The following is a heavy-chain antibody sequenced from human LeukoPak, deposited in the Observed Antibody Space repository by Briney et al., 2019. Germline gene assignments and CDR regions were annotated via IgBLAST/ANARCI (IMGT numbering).Heavy chain of an antibody. V-gene: IGHV3-33*01. J-gene: IGHJ6*02. CDR2: IWYDGSNK. CDR1: GFTFSSYG. D-gene: IGHD1-1*01. Sequence: GGSLELSCAASGFTFSSYGMHWVRQAPGKGLEWVAVIWYDGSNKYYADSVKGRFTISRETAKNSLYLQMSSLRAEDTAVYYCAGRTSWYYGFDVWGQGTTVTVSS. CDR3: AGRTSWYYGFDV.